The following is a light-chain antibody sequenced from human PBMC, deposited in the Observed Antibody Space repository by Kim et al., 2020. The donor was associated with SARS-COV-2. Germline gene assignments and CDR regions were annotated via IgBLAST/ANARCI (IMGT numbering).Light chain of an antibody. Sequence: AARQTVRLTCQGDSLGTFDAGWYQQKPDQAPVLLLYDKNDRPSGIPDRFSGSSSGNTASLTITGAQAEDEADYYCNSRDSSGNHVMFGGGTQLTVL. CDR1: SLGTFD. V-gene: IGLV3-19*01. CDR2: DKN. CDR3: NSRDSSGNHVM. J-gene: IGLJ3*02.